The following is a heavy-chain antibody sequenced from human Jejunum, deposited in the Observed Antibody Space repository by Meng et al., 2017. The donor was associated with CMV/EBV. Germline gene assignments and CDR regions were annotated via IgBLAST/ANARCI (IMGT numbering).Heavy chain of an antibody. J-gene: IGHJ5*02. CDR2: IYKSGST. CDR3: ARVPVGGTTWYWFDP. CDR1: GGSISNYC. Sequence: QMHVQESGPGLVKPSETLSLTCTVSGGSISNYCWSWIRQPPVKGLEWVGYIYKSGSTSYNPSLKSRVTISVDTSKNQISLKLSSVAAADTAVYYCARVPVGGTTWYWFDPWGQGTLVTVSS. D-gene: IGHD1-26*01. V-gene: IGHV4-59*01.